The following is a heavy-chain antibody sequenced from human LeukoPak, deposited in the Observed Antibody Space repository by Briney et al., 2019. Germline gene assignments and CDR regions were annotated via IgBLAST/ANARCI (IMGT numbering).Heavy chain of an antibody. CDR3: ARGTSYDSSGYYHFGDY. Sequence: GASVKVSCKASGGTFSSYAISWVRQAPGQGLEWMGGIIPIFGTANYAQKFQGRVTMTRDTSTSTVYMELSSLRSEDTAVYYCARGTSYDSSGYYHFGDYWGQGTLVTVSS. J-gene: IGHJ4*02. CDR1: GGTFSSYA. D-gene: IGHD3-22*01. CDR2: IIPIFGTA. V-gene: IGHV1-69*05.